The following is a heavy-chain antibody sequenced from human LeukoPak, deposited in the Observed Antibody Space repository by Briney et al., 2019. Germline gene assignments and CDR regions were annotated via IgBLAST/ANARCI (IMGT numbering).Heavy chain of an antibody. CDR2: ISAYNGNT. J-gene: IGHJ4*02. D-gene: IGHD2-2*01. CDR1: GGTFSSYA. V-gene: IGHV1-18*01. Sequence: ASVKVSCKASGGTFSSYAISWVRQAPGQGLEWMGWISAYNGNTNYAQKLQGRVTMTTDTSTSTAYMELRSLRSDDTAVYYCARSPDIVVVPAATFDYWGQGTLVTVSS. CDR3: ARSPDIVVVPAATFDY.